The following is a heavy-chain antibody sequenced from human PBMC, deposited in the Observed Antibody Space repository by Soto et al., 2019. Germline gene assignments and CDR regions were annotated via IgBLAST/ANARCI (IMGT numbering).Heavy chain of an antibody. CDR2: INPSGGST. D-gene: IGHD3-3*01. V-gene: IGHV1-46*03. CDR3: ASSFGVVIVPYY. Sequence: GASVKVSCKASGYTFTSYYMHWVRQAPGQGLEWMGIINPSGGSTSYAQKFQGRVTMTRDTSTSTVYMELSSLRSEDTAVYYCASSFGVVIVPYYWGQGTLVTVSS. J-gene: IGHJ4*02. CDR1: GYTFTSYY.